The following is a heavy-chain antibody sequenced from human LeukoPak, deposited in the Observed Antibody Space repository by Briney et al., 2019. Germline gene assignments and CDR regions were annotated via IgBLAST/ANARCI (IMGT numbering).Heavy chain of an antibody. CDR2: INPNSGGT. CDR3: AREFFGIAVAVRNWFDP. J-gene: IGHJ5*02. V-gene: IGHV1-2*04. D-gene: IGHD6-19*01. CDR1: GYTFTGYY. Sequence: ASVKVSCKASGYTFTGYYMHWVRQAPGQGLEWMGWINPNSGGTNYAQKFQGWVTMTRDASISTAYMELSRLRSDDTAVYYCAREFFGIAVAVRNWFDPWGQGTLVTVSP.